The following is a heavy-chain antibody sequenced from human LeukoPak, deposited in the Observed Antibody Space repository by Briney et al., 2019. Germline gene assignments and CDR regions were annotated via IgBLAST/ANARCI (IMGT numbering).Heavy chain of an antibody. CDR1: GYTFTSYA. V-gene: IGHV1-3*01. CDR3: ARAILSRWSLSQWFDP. D-gene: IGHD2-8*01. Sequence: GASVKVSCKASGYTFTSYAMHWVRQAPGQRLEWMGWINAGNGNTKYSQEFQGRVTITRDTSASTAYMELSSLRSDDTAVYCCARAILSRWSLSQWFDPWGQGTLVTVSS. CDR2: INAGNGNT. J-gene: IGHJ5*02.